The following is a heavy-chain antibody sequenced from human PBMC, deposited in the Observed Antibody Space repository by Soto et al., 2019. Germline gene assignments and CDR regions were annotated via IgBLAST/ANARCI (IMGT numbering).Heavy chain of an antibody. CDR1: GGSFSAYH. CDR3: ARGECSSNYCFTRWALDI. J-gene: IGHJ3*02. V-gene: IGHV4-34*01. CDR2: ISHSGST. Sequence: QVQLQQWGAGLLKPSETLSLTCAVSGGSFSAYHWTWIRQTPGKGLEWIGEISHSGSTNYKPSLKSRVTMSADPSKKQFSLNLTSMTAADSGVYYCARGECSSNYCFTRWALDIWGQGTVVTVSS. D-gene: IGHD2-2*01.